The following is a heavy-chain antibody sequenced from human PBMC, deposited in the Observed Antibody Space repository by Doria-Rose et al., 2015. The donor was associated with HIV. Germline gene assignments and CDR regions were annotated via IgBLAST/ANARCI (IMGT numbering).Heavy chain of an antibody. CDR2: IYSTGST. V-gene: IGHV4-4*07. CDR1: GDSIHNFY. CDR3: ARDRGDY. Sequence: CTVSGDSIHNFYWTWVRQAAGKGLEWIGRIYSTGSTNYNPSLQSRVTISIDTSRSQFSLSLRSVTAADTAFNFCARDRGDYWGQGALVTVTS. J-gene: IGHJ4*02.